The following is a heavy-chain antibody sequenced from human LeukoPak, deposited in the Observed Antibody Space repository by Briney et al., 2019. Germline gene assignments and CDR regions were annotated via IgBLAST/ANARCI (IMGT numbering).Heavy chain of an antibody. CDR2: ISWNSGSI. D-gene: IGHD6-13*01. CDR1: GFTFDVYA. CDR3: AKDIAAAGKSGFDY. Sequence: PGGSLRLSCAASGFTFDVYAMHWVRQAPGKGLEWVSGISWNSGSIGYADSVKGRFTISRDNAKNSLYLQMNSLRAEDTALYYCAKDIAAAGKSGFDYWGQGTLVTVSS. V-gene: IGHV3-9*01. J-gene: IGHJ4*02.